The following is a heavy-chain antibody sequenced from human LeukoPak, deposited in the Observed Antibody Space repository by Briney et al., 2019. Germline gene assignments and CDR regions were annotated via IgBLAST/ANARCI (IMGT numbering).Heavy chain of an antibody. CDR1: GGSISSYY. J-gene: IGHJ5*02. CDR2: IYYSGST. CDR3: ARHLKNNWFDP. V-gene: IGHV4-59*08. Sequence: SETLSLTCTVSGGSISSYYWSWIRQPPGKGLEWIGYIYYSGSTNYNPSLKSRVTISVDTSKNQFSLKLSSVTAVDTAVYYCARHLKNNWFDPWGQGTLVTVSS.